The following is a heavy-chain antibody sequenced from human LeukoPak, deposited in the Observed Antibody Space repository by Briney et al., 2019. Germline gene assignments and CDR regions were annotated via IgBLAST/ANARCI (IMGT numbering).Heavy chain of an antibody. CDR1: GFTFSNY. CDR3: ARRSGSSWSDAFDI. CDR2: IYSGGST. Sequence: GGSLRLSCAASGFTFSNYMSWVRQAPGKGLEWVSVIYSGGSTYYADSVKGRFTISRANSKNTLCLQMNSLRAEDTAVYYCARRSGSSWSDAFDIWGQGTMVTVSS. J-gene: IGHJ3*02. V-gene: IGHV3-53*01. D-gene: IGHD6-13*01.